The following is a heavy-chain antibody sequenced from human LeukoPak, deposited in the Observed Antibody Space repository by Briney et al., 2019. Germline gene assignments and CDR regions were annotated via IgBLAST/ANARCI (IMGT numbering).Heavy chain of an antibody. D-gene: IGHD3-10*01. Sequence: ASVKVSCKAPGYTFTSYDINWVRQATGQGLEWMGWMNPNSGNTGYAQKFQGRVTMTRNTSISTAYMELSSLRSEDTAVYYCARNGDMVRGVMRYNWFDPWGQGTLVTVSS. CDR2: MNPNSGNT. CDR3: ARNGDMVRGVMRYNWFDP. V-gene: IGHV1-8*01. J-gene: IGHJ5*02. CDR1: GYTFTSYD.